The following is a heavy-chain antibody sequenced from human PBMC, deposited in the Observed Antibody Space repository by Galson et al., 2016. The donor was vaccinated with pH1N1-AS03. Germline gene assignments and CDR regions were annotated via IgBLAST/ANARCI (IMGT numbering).Heavy chain of an antibody. V-gene: IGHV4-38-2*01. CDR2: IHYSGRT. D-gene: IGHD3-10*02. CDR3: ARLFGQTRAPARDVRGY. J-gene: IGHJ4*02. Sequence: SETLSLTCAVSGYYISNGYYWGWIRQPPGKGLEWIGSIHYSGRTYYSPSLKSRVTMSVDTSKNQFSLSLSSVTAEDTAVYYCARLFGQTRAPARDVRGYWGQGTLVTVSS. CDR1: GYYISNGYY.